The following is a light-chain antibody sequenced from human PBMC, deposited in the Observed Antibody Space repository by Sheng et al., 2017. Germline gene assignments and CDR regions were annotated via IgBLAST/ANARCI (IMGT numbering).Light chain of an antibody. CDR2: SYS. Sequence: QSFLTQPPAVSGTPGQSVTISCSGTNSNIGTKSVNWYQHLPGAAPKLLIYSYSQRHSGISARFSGSKSGTSASLVISGLQSEDEADYYCAVWDDSLNGFIFGAGTKVTVL. V-gene: IGLV1-44*01. CDR1: NSNIGTKS. CDR3: AVWDDSLNGFI. J-gene: IGLJ1*01.